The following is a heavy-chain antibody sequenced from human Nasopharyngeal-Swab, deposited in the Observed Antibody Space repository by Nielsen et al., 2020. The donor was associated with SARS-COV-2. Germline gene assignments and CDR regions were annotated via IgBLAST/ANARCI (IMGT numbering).Heavy chain of an antibody. CDR3: ARHATPAISWESFDI. CDR1: GYSFPSYW. Sequence: GESLKISCKGSGYSFPSYWIGWVRQMPGKGLEWMGILFVSDSDTRYSPSLQGQVTISADKSVSIAYLQFGSLKASDTAMYYCARHATPAISWESFDIWGHGTTVSVSS. J-gene: IGHJ3*02. V-gene: IGHV5-51*01. CDR2: LFVSDSDT. D-gene: IGHD6-13*01.